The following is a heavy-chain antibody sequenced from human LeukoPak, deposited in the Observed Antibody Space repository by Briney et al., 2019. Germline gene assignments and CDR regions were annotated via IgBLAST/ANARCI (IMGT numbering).Heavy chain of an antibody. CDR2: IYYSGST. Sequence: SETLSLTCTVSGGSISSGGYYWSWIRQHPGKCLEWIGYIYYSGSTYYNPSLKSRVTISVDTSKNQFSLKLSSVTAADTAVYYCASQYSSGCFDYWGQGTLVTVSS. V-gene: IGHV4-31*03. CDR1: GGSISSGGYY. D-gene: IGHD6-19*01. CDR3: ASQYSSGCFDY. J-gene: IGHJ4*02.